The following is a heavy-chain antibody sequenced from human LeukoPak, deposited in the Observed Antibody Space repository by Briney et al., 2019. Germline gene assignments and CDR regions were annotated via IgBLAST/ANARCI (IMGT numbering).Heavy chain of an antibody. CDR1: GGSFSGYY. V-gene: IGHV4-34*01. D-gene: IGHD6-13*01. CDR2: INHSGST. Sequence: ASETLSLTCAVYGGSFSGYYWSWIRQPPGKGLEWIGEINHSGSTNYNPSLKSRVTISVDTSKNQFSLKLSSVTAADTAVYYCARVVIAAAGRSTDYWGQGTLVTVSS. CDR3: ARVVIAAAGRSTDY. J-gene: IGHJ4*02.